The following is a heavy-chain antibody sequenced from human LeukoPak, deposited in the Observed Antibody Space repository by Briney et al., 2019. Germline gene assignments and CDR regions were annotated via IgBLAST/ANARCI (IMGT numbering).Heavy chain of an antibody. CDR3: ARDRGSALDAFDI. CDR1: GFTFSDYY. J-gene: IGHJ3*02. CDR2: ISSSSSYI. V-gene: IGHV3-11*06. Sequence: GGSLRLSCAASGFTFSDYYMSWIRQAPGKGLEWVSYISSSSSYIYYADSVKGRFTISRDNAKNSLYLQMNSLRAEDTAVYYCARDRGSALDAFDIWGQGTMVTVSS.